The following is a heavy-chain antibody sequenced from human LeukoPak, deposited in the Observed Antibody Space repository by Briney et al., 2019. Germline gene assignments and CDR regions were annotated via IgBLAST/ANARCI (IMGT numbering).Heavy chain of an antibody. D-gene: IGHD4/OR15-4a*01. V-gene: IGHV3-21*01. J-gene: IGHJ2*01. CDR1: GFTFSSYS. CDR3: ARGDRVLNGYLDL. CDR2: ISSSSSYI. Sequence: SGGSLRLSCAASGFTFSSYSMNWFRQAPGKGLEWVSSISSSSSYIYYADSVKGRFTTSRDNAKNSLYLQMNSLRAEDTAVYYCARGDRVLNGYLDLWGRGTLVTVSS.